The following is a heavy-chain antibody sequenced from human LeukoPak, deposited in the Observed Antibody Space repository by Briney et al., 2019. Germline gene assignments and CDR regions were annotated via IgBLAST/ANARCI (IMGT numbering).Heavy chain of an antibody. CDR2: IYPSGST. J-gene: IGHJ4*01. CDR3: AVVTDSYFDY. Sequence: SQTLSLTCAVSGGSISSGGYSWSWIRQPPGKVLEWIGYIYPSGSTYYNPALKSRVTISLDRSKNQLSMKLRSVDAAVTAGYYCAVVTDSYFDYWGQGTLGNGSS. D-gene: IGHD4-23*01. V-gene: IGHV4-30-2*01. CDR1: GGSISSGGYS.